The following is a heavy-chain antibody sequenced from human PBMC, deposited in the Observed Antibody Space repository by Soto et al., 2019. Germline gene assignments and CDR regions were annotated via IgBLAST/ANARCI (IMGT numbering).Heavy chain of an antibody. CDR2: INPSGGST. CDR1: GYTFTSYY. Sequence: ASVKVSCKASGYTFTSYYMHWVRQSPGQGLEWMGIINPSGGSTSYAQKFQGRVTMTRDTSTSTVYMELSSLRSEDTAVYYCARDGESSGWPLNCFDPWGQGTLVTVFS. CDR3: ARDGESSGWPLNCFDP. V-gene: IGHV1-46*01. J-gene: IGHJ5*02. D-gene: IGHD6-19*01.